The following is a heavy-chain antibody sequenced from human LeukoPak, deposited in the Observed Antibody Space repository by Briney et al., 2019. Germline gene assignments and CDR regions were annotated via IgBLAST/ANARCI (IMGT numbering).Heavy chain of an antibody. CDR3: AREGDSSGWYTAFDC. D-gene: IGHD6-19*01. V-gene: IGHV3-7*04. CDR1: EFTFSSYW. CDR2: IKQDGSEK. J-gene: IGHJ4*02. Sequence: GGSLRLSCAASEFTFSSYWMSWVRQPPGKGLEWVANIKQDGSEKYYVDSVKGRFTISRDNAKNSLYLQMNSLRAEDTAVYYCAREGDSSGWYTAFDCWGQGTLVTVSS.